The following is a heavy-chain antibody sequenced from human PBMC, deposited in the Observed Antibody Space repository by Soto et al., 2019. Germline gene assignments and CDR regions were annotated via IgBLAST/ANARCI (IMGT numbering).Heavy chain of an antibody. CDR2: ISHDGTNR. J-gene: IGHJ5*02. D-gene: IGHD1-1*01. CDR3: ARERTYNWFDP. Sequence: AGGSLRLSCAASGFAFNIYAIHWVRQAPGKGLEWVAVISHDGTNRYYTDSVRGRFTISRDNSKNTLYLQMNSLRAEDTAVYYCARERTYNWFDPWGQGTLVTVSS. CDR1: GFAFNIYA. V-gene: IGHV3-30-3*01.